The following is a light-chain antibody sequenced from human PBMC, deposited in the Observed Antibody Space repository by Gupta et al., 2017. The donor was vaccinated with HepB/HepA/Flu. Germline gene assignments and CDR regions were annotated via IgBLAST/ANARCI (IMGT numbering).Light chain of an antibody. CDR1: QSVSSSY. CDR2: GAS. CDR3: HQYGGSPRT. J-gene: IGKJ1*01. Sequence: DIVLTQSPGTLALSPGERATLSCRASQSVSSSYFAWYQQKRGQAPRLLLYGASSRATGVPDRFSGSGTGTDFTLTISGLEPEDFAFYYCHQYGGSPRTFGPGTKVEIK. V-gene: IGKV3-20*01.